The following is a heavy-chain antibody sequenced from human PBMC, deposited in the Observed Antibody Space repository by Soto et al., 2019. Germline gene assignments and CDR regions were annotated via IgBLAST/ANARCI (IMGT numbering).Heavy chain of an antibody. CDR3: AKEGPAGGPHYFDY. CDR1: GFIFSSDA. Sequence: PGGSLRLSCASSGFIFSSDAMSWLRQSPGKGLEWVSAISNSDGSTYYADSVKGRFTISRDNSKNTLYLQMNSLRAEDTAVYYCAKEGPAGGPHYFDYWGQGNLVTGSS. CDR2: ISNSDGST. V-gene: IGHV3-23*01. J-gene: IGHJ4*02. D-gene: IGHD1-26*01.